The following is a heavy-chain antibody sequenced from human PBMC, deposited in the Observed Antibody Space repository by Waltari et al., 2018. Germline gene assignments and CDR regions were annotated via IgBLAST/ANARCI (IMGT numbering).Heavy chain of an antibody. J-gene: IGHJ5*02. Sequence: QLQLQESGPGLVKPSETLSLTCTVSGGSISSTTYHWGWIRQPPGKGLEWIGTIFYSGTTYYNPSLKSRISISVDTSKNQFSLKLSSVTAADTAIYYCTTEVRSSINHLGQGTLVTVSS. V-gene: IGHV4-39*01. D-gene: IGHD2-2*01. CDR2: IFYSGTT. CDR3: TTEVRSSINH. CDR1: GGSISSTTYH.